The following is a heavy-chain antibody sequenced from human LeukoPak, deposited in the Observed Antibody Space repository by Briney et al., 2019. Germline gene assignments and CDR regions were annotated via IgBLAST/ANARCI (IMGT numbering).Heavy chain of an antibody. Sequence: SETLSLTCAVYGGSFSGYYWSWIRQPPGKGLEWIGEINHSESTNYNPSLKSRVTISVDTSKNQFSLKLSSVTAADTAVYYCARKLRITIFGVVTYYYYYMDVWGKGTTVTVSS. CDR1: GGSFSGYY. CDR2: INHSEST. D-gene: IGHD3-3*01. J-gene: IGHJ6*03. CDR3: ARKLRITIFGVVTYYYYYMDV. V-gene: IGHV4-34*01.